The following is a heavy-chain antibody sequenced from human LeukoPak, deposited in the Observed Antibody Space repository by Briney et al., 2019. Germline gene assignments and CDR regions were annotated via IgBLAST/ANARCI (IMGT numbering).Heavy chain of an antibody. Sequence: GGSLRLSCAVSGSTFSSYSMNWVRQPPGKGLEWVSYISSINTIYYADSVKGRFTISRDNGKNSLYLQMNNLRAEDTALYSCFGGSGYNSDYWGQGTLVTVSP. CDR3: FGGSGYNSDY. D-gene: IGHD3-22*01. CDR1: GSTFSSYS. J-gene: IGHJ4*02. CDR2: ISSINTI. V-gene: IGHV3-48*01.